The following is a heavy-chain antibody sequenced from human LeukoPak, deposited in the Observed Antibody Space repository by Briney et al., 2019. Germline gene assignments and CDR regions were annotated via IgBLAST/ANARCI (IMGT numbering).Heavy chain of an antibody. CDR2: INHSGST. Sequence: PSETLSLTCAVYGGSFTSYYWSWIRQSPGKGLEWIGEINHSGSTNYNPSLKSRVTISVDTSKNQFSLKLSSVTAADTAVYYCARPYYGSGSFDAFDIWGQGTMVTVSS. J-gene: IGHJ3*02. CDR1: GGSFTSYY. CDR3: ARPYYGSGSFDAFDI. D-gene: IGHD3-10*01. V-gene: IGHV4-34*01.